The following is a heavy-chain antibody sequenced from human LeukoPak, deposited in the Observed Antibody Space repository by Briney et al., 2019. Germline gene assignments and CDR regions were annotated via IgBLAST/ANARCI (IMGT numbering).Heavy chain of an antibody. V-gene: IGHV3-33*01. CDR1: GFTFSSYG. CDR3: ARSLPDSSGYYYDY. J-gene: IGHJ4*02. D-gene: IGHD3-22*01. Sequence: PGGSLRLSCAASGFTFSSYGMHWVRQAPGKGLDWVAVIWYDGTTKYYADSVKGRFTISRDNSKTTLYLQMNSLRAEDTAVYYCARSLPDSSGYYYDYWGRGTLVTVSS. CDR2: IWYDGTTK.